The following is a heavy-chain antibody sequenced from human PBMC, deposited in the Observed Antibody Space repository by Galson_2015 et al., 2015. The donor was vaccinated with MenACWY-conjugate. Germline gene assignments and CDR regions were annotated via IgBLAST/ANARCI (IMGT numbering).Heavy chain of an antibody. D-gene: IGHD6-19*01. V-gene: IGHV3-48*03. CDR3: ARSLSIVVAGY. CDR2: ISSGGNTI. CDR1: GFTFRTYE. Sequence: SLRLSCAASGFTFRTYEMNWVRQAPGKGLEWVSYISSGGNTIYYGDSVKGRFTISRDNAKNSLYLQMNSLRAEDTAIYYCARSLSIVVAGYWGQGTLVTVS. J-gene: IGHJ4*02.